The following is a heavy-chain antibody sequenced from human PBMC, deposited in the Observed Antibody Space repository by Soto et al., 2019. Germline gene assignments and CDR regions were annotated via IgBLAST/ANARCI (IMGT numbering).Heavy chain of an antibody. V-gene: IGHV3-49*03. CDR2: IRSKAYGGTT. CDR3: TRDNGSSWYQVLGWFDP. J-gene: IGHJ5*02. CDR1: GFTFGDYA. Sequence: GGSLRLSCTASGFTFGDYAMSWFRQAPGKGLEWVGFIRSKAYGGTTEYAASVKGRFTISRNDSKSIAYLQMNSLKTEDTAVYYCTRDNGSSWYQVLGWFDPWGQGTLVTVSS. D-gene: IGHD6-13*01.